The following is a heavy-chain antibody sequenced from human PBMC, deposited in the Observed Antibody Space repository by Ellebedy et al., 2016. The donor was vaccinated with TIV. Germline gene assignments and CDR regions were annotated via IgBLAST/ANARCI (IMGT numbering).Heavy chain of an antibody. V-gene: IGHV4-59*01. CDR3: ASSLTMLRGGMDV. CDR2: IYYSGST. CDR1: GGSISSYY. D-gene: IGHD3-10*01. Sequence: MPSETLSLPCTVSGGSISSYYWSRIRQPPGKGLEWIGYIYYSGSTNYNPSLKSRVTISVDTSKNQFSLKLSSVTAADTAVYYCASSLTMLRGGMDVWGQGTTVTVSS. J-gene: IGHJ6*02.